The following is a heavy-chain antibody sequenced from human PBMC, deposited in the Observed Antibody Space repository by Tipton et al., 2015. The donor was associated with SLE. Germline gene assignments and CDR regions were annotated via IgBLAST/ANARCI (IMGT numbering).Heavy chain of an antibody. CDR2: IYYSGST. CDR1: GGSISSGGYY. Sequence: TPSLTCTVSGGSISSGGYYWSWIRQHPGKGLEWIGYIYYSGSTYYNPSLKSRVTISVDTSKNQFSLKLSSVTAADTAVYYCAREGLVVPNYFDYWGQGTLVTVSS. V-gene: IGHV4-31*03. CDR3: AREGLVVPNYFDY. J-gene: IGHJ4*02. D-gene: IGHD2-8*02.